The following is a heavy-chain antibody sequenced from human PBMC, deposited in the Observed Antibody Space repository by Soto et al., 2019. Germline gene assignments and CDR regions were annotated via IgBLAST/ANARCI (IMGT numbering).Heavy chain of an antibody. CDR2: INHSGST. J-gene: IGHJ4*02. D-gene: IGHD2-8*02. CDR1: GGSFSGYS. V-gene: IGHV4-34*01. Sequence: SETLSLTCAVYGGSFSGYSWTWIRQPPGTGLEWIGEINHSGSTNYNPSLKSRVTISVDTSKNQFSLKLTSVTAADTALYYCARDKITGLFDSWGQGTLVTVSS. CDR3: ARDKITGLFDS.